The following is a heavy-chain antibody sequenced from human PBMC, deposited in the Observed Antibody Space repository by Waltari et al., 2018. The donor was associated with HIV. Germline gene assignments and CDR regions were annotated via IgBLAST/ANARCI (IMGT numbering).Heavy chain of an antibody. CDR3: ARDSSDYYYGLDV. Sequence: QVKLQESGPGLVKPSQTLSLTCTVSGGSISSGSYYWSWVRQPAGKGLQWIGRIYSRGSTNHNPSLKIRVTISADTSKNQFSLKLNSVTAADTAVYFCARDSSDYYYGLDVWGQGTTVTVSS. CDR1: GGSISSGSYY. V-gene: IGHV4-61*02. CDR2: IYSRGST. D-gene: IGHD6-6*01. J-gene: IGHJ6*02.